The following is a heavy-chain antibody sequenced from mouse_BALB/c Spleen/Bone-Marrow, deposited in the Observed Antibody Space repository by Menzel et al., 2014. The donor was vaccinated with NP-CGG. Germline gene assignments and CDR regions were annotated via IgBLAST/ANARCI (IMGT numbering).Heavy chain of an antibody. CDR1: GYTFSSYW. J-gene: IGHJ4*01. V-gene: IGHV1-9*01. CDR2: ILPGRGST. D-gene: IGHD1-1*01. CDR3: ARWDTTAVDY. Sequence: QVQLQQSGAELMKPGASVKISCKATGYTFSSYWIEWVKQRPGHGLEWIGEILPGRGSTNYNEKFKGKATFTSDTSSNTANMQLSSPTSEDAAVYYCARWDTTAVDYWGQGTSVTV.